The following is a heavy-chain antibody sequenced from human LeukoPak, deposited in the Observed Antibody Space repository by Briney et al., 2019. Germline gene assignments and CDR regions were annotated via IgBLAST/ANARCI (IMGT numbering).Heavy chain of an antibody. V-gene: IGHV3-11*03. D-gene: IGHD3-10*01. CDR2: ISSTGGDT. J-gene: IGHJ3*01. Sequence: PGGSLRLFCAASGFTYSDFDMTWIRQTPDKGLEWLTWISSTGGDTRYADSVKGRFTISRDNAKNSLFLQMNSLGPEDTALYYCAILVRYFTSAFDGWGQGTMVTVSS. CDR1: GFTYSDFD. CDR3: AILVRYFTSAFDG.